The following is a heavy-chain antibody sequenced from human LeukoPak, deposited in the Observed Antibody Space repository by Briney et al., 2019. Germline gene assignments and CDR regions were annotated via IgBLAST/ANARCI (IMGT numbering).Heavy chain of an antibody. V-gene: IGHV3-74*01. CDR3: ARDRSYVMDV. CDR1: GFAFSTYW. Sequence: GGSLRLSCAASGFAFSTYWMHWVRQAPGKGLVWVSRINSDGSATTYADSVKDRFTISRDNAKNTLYLQLNSLRAEDTAVYYCARDRSYVMDVWGQGTTVTVSS. J-gene: IGHJ6*02. CDR2: INSDGSAT.